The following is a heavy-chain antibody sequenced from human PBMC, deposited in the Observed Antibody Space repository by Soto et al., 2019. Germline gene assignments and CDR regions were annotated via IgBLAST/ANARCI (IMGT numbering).Heavy chain of an antibody. CDR1: GFTFRSYG. CDR3: AKSVYNWNDGFFDY. J-gene: IGHJ4*02. D-gene: IGHD1-1*01. V-gene: IGHV3-30*18. Sequence: ESGGGVVQPGRSLRLSCAASGFTFRSYGMHWVRQAPGKGLQWVAVISYDGNNKYYADSVKGRFTISRDNSKNTLYLQMNSLRAEDTAVYYCAKSVYNWNDGFFDYWGQGTLVTVSS. CDR2: ISYDGNNK.